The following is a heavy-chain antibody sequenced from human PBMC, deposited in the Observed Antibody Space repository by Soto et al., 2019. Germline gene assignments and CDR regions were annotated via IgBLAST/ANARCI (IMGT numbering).Heavy chain of an antibody. Sequence: GGALRLSCKASGFMVNNSAMTWVRQAPGQGLQGVASVSDNGGSRGGTYYADSVKGRFTISRDNSKNTLYLQLDSLRAEDTAVSYCARSVDSRMIDAFDIWGHGTMVTVSS. CDR2: VSDNGGSRGGT. CDR1: GFMVNNSA. CDR3: ARSVDSRMIDAFDI. J-gene: IGHJ3*02. D-gene: IGHD3-22*01. V-gene: IGHV3-23*01.